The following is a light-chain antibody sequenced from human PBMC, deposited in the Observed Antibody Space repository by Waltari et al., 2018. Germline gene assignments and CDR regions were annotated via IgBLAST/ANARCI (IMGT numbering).Light chain of an antibody. CDR2: WAS. V-gene: IGKV4-1*01. Sequence: DIVMTQSPDSLAVSLGERATINCKYRQSVLYSSNNKNYLAWYQQKPGQPPKLLIYWASTRESGVPDRFSGSESGTDFTLTISSLQAEDVAVYYCQQYYTTPRTFGQGTKVEIK. CDR1: QSVLYSSNNKNY. CDR3: QQYYTTPRT. J-gene: IGKJ1*01.